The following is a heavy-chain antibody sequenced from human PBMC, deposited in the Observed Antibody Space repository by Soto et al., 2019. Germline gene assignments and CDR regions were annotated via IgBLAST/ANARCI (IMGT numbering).Heavy chain of an antibody. CDR1: GGTFSSYA. J-gene: IGHJ6*02. V-gene: IGHV1-69*13. CDR2: IIPIFGTA. CDR3: ADLLDTAMPNSERYGMDV. D-gene: IGHD5-18*01. Sequence: SVKVSCKASGGTFSSYAISWVRQAPGQGLEWMGGIIPIFGTANYGQKFQGRVTITADESTSTAYMELSSLRSEDTAVYYCADLLDTAMPNSERYGMDVWGQGTTVTVSS.